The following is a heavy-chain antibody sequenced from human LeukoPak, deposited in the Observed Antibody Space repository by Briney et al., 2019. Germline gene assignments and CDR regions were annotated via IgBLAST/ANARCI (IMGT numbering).Heavy chain of an antibody. Sequence: GASVKVSCKASGYTFTSYYMHWVRQAPGQGLEWMGIINPSGGSTSYAQKFQGRVTMTRDTSTSTVYMELSSLRSEDTAVYYCARGKLERPPGAYYYYGMDVWGQGTTVTVSS. CDR3: ARGKLERPPGAYYYYGMDV. D-gene: IGHD1-1*01. CDR1: GYTFTSYY. J-gene: IGHJ6*02. V-gene: IGHV1-46*01. CDR2: INPSGGST.